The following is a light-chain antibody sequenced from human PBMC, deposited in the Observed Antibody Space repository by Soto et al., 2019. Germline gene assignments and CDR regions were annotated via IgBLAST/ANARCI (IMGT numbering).Light chain of an antibody. V-gene: IGKV1-9*01. Sequence: DIQLTQSPPSLSASVGDRVTITCRASQDIDTFLAWYQQVPGKAPKLLLDAASTLQSRIPSRFSGSGSGTEFTLTISSLQPEDFTTYHCQQLKSYPLTFGGGTKVEI. CDR1: QDIDTF. CDR3: QQLKSYPLT. CDR2: AAS. J-gene: IGKJ4*01.